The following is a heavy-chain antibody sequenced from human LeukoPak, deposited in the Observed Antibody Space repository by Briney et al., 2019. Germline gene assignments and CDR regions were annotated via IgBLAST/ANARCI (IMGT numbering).Heavy chain of an antibody. Sequence: PGGSLRLSCAASGFTFSSFGMSWVRQAPGKGLEWVSAISSTGGTAYYADSVKGRFTISRDNSKNTLYLQMNSLRAEDTAVYYCAKDTSVGAFDIWGQGTMVTVSS. CDR1: GFTFSSFG. J-gene: IGHJ3*02. CDR3: AKDTSVGAFDI. D-gene: IGHD5/OR15-5a*01. V-gene: IGHV3-23*01. CDR2: ISSTGGTA.